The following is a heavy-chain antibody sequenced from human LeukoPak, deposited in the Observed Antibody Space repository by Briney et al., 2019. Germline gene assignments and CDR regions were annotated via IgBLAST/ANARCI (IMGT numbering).Heavy chain of an antibody. CDR3: AKDEAAAEPYYAMDV. CDR1: GFTFGSYG. CDR2: ISGTGAST. Sequence: PGGSLRLSCAASGFTFGSYGMSWVRQAPGKGLEWVSGISGTGASTYYADSVKGRFTISRDNSKKTLYVQMNSLRAEDTAIYYCAKDEAAAEPYYAMDVWGQGTTVTVSS. J-gene: IGHJ6*02. D-gene: IGHD6-13*01. V-gene: IGHV3-23*01.